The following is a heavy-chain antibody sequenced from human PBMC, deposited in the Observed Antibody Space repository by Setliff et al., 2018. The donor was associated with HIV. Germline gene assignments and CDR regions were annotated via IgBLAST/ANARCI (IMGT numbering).Heavy chain of an antibody. CDR2: IFHTGST. D-gene: IGHD3-10*01. V-gene: IGHV4-31*03. CDR3: ARGGGITWKSYSFDY. CDR1: DGSINSANWY. J-gene: IGHJ4*02. Sequence: PSETLSLTCTVSDGSINSANWYWTWIRQHPGRGLEYIGYIFHTGSTYYNPSLESRVTMSVDTSKKQFSLKLTSVTAADTGVYYCARGGGITWKSYSFDYWGQGTLVTVSS.